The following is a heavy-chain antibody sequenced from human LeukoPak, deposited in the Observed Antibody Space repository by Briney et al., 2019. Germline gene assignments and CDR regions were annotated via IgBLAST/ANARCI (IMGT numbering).Heavy chain of an antibody. CDR3: ARSLVLWFGELSYYMDV. CDR2: IYYSGST. J-gene: IGHJ6*03. D-gene: IGHD3-10*01. V-gene: IGHV4-39*01. Sequence: SETLSLTCTVSGGSISSSSYYWGWIRQPPGKGLEWIGCIYYSGSTYYNPSLKSRVTISVDTSKNQFSLKLSSVTAADTAVYYCARSLVLWFGELSYYMDVWGKGTTVTVSS. CDR1: GGSISSSSYY.